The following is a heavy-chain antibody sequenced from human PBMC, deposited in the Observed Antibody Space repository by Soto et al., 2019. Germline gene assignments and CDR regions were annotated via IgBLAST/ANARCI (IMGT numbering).Heavy chain of an antibody. CDR1: GFTFSSYA. J-gene: IGHJ3*02. D-gene: IGHD2-15*01. V-gene: IGHV3-23*01. CDR3: AKGFSWSDIVVVVAPTDDAFDI. Sequence: GGSLRLSCAASGFTFSSYAMSWVRQAPGKGLEWVSAISGSGGSTYYADSVKGRFTISRDNSKNTLYLQMNSLRAEDTAVYYCAKGFSWSDIVVVVAPTDDAFDIWGQGTMVTVSS. CDR2: ISGSGGST.